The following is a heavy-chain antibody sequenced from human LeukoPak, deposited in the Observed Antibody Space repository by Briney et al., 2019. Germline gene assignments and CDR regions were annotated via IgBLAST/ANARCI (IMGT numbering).Heavy chain of an antibody. CDR3: AGGYCSSTSCYLAFDI. CDR2: INHSGST. CDR1: GGSFSGYY. V-gene: IGHV4-34*01. Sequence: SETLSLTCAVYGGSFSGYYWSWIRQPPGKGLEWIGEINHSGSTNYNPSLKSRVTISVDTSKNQFSLKLSSVTAADTAVYYCAGGYCSSTSCYLAFDIWGQGTMVTVSS. D-gene: IGHD2-2*01. J-gene: IGHJ3*02.